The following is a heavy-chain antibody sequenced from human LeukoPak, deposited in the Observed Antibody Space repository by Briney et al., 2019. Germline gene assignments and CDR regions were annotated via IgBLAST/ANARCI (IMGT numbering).Heavy chain of an antibody. CDR2: INQDGSEK. Sequence: PGGSLRLSCAASGFTVSSNYMNWVRQAPGKGLEWVANINQDGSEKNYVDSVKGRLTISRDNSKNTLYLQMNSLRAEDTAVFYCAKLSSTNYFDYWGQGTLVTVSS. CDR1: GFTVSSNY. D-gene: IGHD6-19*01. J-gene: IGHJ4*02. V-gene: IGHV3-7*01. CDR3: AKLSSTNYFDY.